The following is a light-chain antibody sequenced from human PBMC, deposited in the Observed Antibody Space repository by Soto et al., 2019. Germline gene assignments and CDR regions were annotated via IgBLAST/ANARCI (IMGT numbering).Light chain of an antibody. Sequence: EIVLTQSPATLTLSPGETATLSCRASQSVSSNLAWFQHKPGQAPRLLIYGASIRATGIPARFSGSGSRTGFTLTISSLQSEDFGVYYCQQYKNWWTFGQGTKVDIK. CDR1: QSVSSN. CDR3: QQYKNWWT. CDR2: GAS. J-gene: IGKJ1*01. V-gene: IGKV3-15*01.